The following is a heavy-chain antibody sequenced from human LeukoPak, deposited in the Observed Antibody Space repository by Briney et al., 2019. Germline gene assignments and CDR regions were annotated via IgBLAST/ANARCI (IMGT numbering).Heavy chain of an antibody. D-gene: IGHD2-2*01. Sequence: GGSLRLSCEGSGFSFSSSSMNWVRKAPGKGLEWISYITRSSDRILYADSVRDRFTISRENAKNSLYLQMESLRADDTALYYCVRDPDALDLWGRGTMVIVSS. CDR2: ITRSSDRI. J-gene: IGHJ5*02. CDR1: GFSFSSSS. V-gene: IGHV3-48*04. CDR3: VRDPDALDL.